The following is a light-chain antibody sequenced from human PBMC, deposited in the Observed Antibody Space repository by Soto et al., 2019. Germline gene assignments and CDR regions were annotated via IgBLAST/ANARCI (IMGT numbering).Light chain of an antibody. CDR3: QQYKSWPLR. CDR1: ESVSSN. J-gene: IGKJ1*01. Sequence: IVMTQSPATLSVSPGDRATLSCRVSESVSSNLAWYQQKPGQAPRLLIYVASTRITGIPARFSGSGSGTAFTLTIRSLQSEDFAVYYCQQYKSWPLRFGQGTKVDIK. CDR2: VAS. V-gene: IGKV3-15*01.